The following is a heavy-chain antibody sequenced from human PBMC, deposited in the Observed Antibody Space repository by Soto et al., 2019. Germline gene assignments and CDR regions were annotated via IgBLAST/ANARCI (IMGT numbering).Heavy chain of an antibody. Sequence: GGSLRLSCAASGFTFSSYAMSWVRQAPGKGLEWVSAISGSGGSTYYADSVKGRFTISRDNSKNTLYLQMNSLRAEDTAVYYCAKYQAVAGTKTLGSYYYYYMDVWGKGTTVTVSS. V-gene: IGHV3-23*01. J-gene: IGHJ6*03. D-gene: IGHD6-19*01. CDR1: GFTFSSYA. CDR2: ISGSGGST. CDR3: AKYQAVAGTKTLGSYYYYYMDV.